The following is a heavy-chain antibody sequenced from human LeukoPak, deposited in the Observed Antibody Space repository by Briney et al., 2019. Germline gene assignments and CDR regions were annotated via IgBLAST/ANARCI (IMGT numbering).Heavy chain of an antibody. Sequence: ASVKVPCKASGYTFTSYGISWVRQAPGQGLEWMGWISAYNGNTNYAQKLQGRVTMTTDTSTSTAYMELRSLRSDDTAVYYCARHPYSSSWSPTYYFDYWGQGTLVTVSS. J-gene: IGHJ4*02. D-gene: IGHD6-13*01. CDR1: GYTFTSYG. CDR3: ARHPYSSSWSPTYYFDY. CDR2: ISAYNGNT. V-gene: IGHV1-18*01.